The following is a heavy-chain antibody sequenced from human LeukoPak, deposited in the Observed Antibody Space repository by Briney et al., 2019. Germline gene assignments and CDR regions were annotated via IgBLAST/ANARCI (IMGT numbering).Heavy chain of an antibody. D-gene: IGHD1-26*01. V-gene: IGHV3-7*01. CDR2: IKGDESAK. CDR3: ARDVGGSLAS. J-gene: IGHJ1*01. CDR1: GFPSTTYW. Sequence: GGSVTLSCAASGFPSTTYWMAWVRQAPGKGLEWVANIKGDESAKHQADSVKGRFTISRDNAQNSVYLQMSSLRVEDTAVYYCARDVGGSLASWDQGPLVTVSS.